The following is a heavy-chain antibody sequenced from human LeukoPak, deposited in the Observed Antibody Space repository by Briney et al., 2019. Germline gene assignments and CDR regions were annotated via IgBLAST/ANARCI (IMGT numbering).Heavy chain of an antibody. CDR2: INPNSGGT. Sequence: ASVKVSCKASGYTFTSYDINWVRQAPGQGLEWMGWINPNSGGTNYAQKFQGRVTMTRDTSISTAYMELSRLRSDDTAVYYCARDGDRSDFDYWGQGTLVTVSS. CDR1: GYTFTSYD. D-gene: IGHD3-22*01. J-gene: IGHJ4*02. V-gene: IGHV1-2*02. CDR3: ARDGDRSDFDY.